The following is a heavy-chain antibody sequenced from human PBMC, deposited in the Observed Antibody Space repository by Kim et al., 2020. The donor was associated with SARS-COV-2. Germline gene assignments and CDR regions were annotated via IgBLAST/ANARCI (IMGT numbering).Heavy chain of an antibody. CDR2: ISGSGGST. CDR3: AKDYYDSSGYYGWFDY. J-gene: IGHJ4*02. D-gene: IGHD3-22*01. V-gene: IGHV3-23*01. CDR1: GFTFSSYA. Sequence: GGSLRLSCAASGFTFSSYAMSWVRQAPGKGLEWVSAISGSGGSTYYADSVKGRFTISRDNSKNTLYLQMNSLRAEDTAVYYCAKDYYDSSGYYGWFDYWGQGTLVTVSS.